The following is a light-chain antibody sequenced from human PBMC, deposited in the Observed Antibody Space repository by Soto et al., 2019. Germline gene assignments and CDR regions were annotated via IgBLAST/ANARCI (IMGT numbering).Light chain of an antibody. Sequence: EIVLTQSPGTLSLSPGERATLSCRASQSVSSSYLAWYQQKPGQAPRLLIYGASSRATGIPDRFSGSGSGTDFTLTISRLEPEDFAVYYCQQYGSSRPTFGQGTRLEI. CDR2: GAS. CDR3: QQYGSSRPT. V-gene: IGKV3-20*01. CDR1: QSVSSSY. J-gene: IGKJ5*01.